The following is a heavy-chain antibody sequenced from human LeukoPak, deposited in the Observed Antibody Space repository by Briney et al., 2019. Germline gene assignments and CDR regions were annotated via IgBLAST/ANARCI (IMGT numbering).Heavy chain of an antibody. V-gene: IGHV4-34*01. J-gene: IGHJ4*02. D-gene: IGHD3-10*01. Sequence: SETLSLTCAVYGGSFSGYYWSWIRQPPGKGLEWIGEINHSGSTNYNPSLKSRVTISVDTSKNQFSLKLSSVTAADTAVYYCATDNSYGSGSYYTWGQGTLVTVSS. CDR3: ATDNSYGSGSYYT. CDR2: INHSGST. CDR1: GGSFSGYY.